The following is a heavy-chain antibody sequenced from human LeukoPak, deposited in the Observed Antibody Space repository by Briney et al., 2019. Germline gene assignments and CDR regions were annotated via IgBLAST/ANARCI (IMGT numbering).Heavy chain of an antibody. V-gene: IGHV3-66*01. CDR1: GFTVSTNY. CDR2: IRSDGST. Sequence: GGSLRLSCAASGFTVSTNYMSWVRQAPGKGLEWVSVIRSDGSTYYVDSVKGRFIISRDNSKNTLYLQMNSLRAEDTAVYYCATSDYVWGSYRPDYWGQGTLVTVSS. J-gene: IGHJ4*02. CDR3: ATSDYVWGSYRPDY. D-gene: IGHD3-16*02.